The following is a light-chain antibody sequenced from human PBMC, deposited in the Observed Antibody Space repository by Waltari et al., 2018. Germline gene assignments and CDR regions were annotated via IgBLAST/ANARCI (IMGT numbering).Light chain of an antibody. CDR2: DVS. J-gene: IGLJ2*01. CDR1: SSDVGCYNY. CDR3: SSYAGSYTV. V-gene: IGLV2-11*01. Sequence: QSALTQPRSVSGSPGQSVTISCTGTSSDVGCYNYVSWYQQHPGKAPKLMIYDVSKRPSGVPDRFSGSKSGNTASLTISGLQAEDEAAYYCSSYAGSYTVFGGGTKLTVL.